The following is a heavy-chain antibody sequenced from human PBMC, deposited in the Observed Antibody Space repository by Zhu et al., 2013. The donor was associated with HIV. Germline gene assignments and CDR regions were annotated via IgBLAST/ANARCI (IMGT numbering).Heavy chain of an antibody. D-gene: IGHD3-9*01. J-gene: IGHJ5*02. CDR1: GGTFSRFG. Sequence: QGQLVQSGAEVKRPGSSVKVSCRAPGGTFSRFGLSWLRQAPGQRLEWMGGIIPIYGTTNYAQKLQGRVTITADKSTSTSYMELRRLRSEDTAIYYCARVVLRYFGKGWFDPWGQGTLVTVSS. CDR2: IIPIYGTT. CDR3: ARVVLRYFGKGWFDP. V-gene: IGHV1-69*06.